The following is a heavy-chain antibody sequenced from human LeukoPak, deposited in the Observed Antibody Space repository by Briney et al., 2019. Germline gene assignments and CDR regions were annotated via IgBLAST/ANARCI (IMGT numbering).Heavy chain of an antibody. CDR2: IYYSGST. Sequence: SETLSLTCTVSGGSLSSGGYYWSWIRQHPGKGLEWIGYIYYSGSTYYNPSLKSRVTISVDTSKNQFSLKLSSATAADTAVYYCARDTNTIFGVVTNYHWFDPWGQGTLVTVSS. CDR3: ARDTNTIFGVVTNYHWFDP. V-gene: IGHV4-31*03. D-gene: IGHD3-3*01. CDR1: GGSLSSGGYY. J-gene: IGHJ5*02.